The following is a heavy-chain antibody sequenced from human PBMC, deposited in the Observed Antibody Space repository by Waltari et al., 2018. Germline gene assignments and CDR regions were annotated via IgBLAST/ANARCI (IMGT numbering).Heavy chain of an antibody. CDR3: ASHGPDYSSSPFDI. D-gene: IGHD6-6*01. CDR2: VDPEDGET. Sequence: EVHLVQSGAEATKHGATVPISCKVSCYTSTDYYMHWVQQAPGKGLEWMGLVDPEDGETIYAEKFQGRVTITADTSTDTAYMELSSRRSEDTAVYYCASHGPDYSSSPFDIWGQGTMVTVSS. V-gene: IGHV1-69-2*01. J-gene: IGHJ3*02. CDR1: CYTSTDYY.